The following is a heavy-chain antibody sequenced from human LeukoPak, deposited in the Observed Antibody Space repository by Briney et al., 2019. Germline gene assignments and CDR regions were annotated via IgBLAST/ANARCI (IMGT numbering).Heavy chain of an antibody. CDR1: GYTLTELS. CDR3: ATFMVRGDYYGMDV. CDR2: FDPEDGET. Sequence: GASVKVSCKVSGYTLTELSMHWVRQAPGKGLEWVGGFDPEDGETIYAQKFQGRVTMTEDTSTDTAYMELSSLRSEDTAVYYCATFMVRGDYYGMDVWGQGTTVTVSS. V-gene: IGHV1-24*01. D-gene: IGHD3-10*01. J-gene: IGHJ6*02.